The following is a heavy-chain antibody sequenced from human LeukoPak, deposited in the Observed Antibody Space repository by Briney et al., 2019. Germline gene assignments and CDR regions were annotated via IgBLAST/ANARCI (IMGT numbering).Heavy chain of an antibody. Sequence: GGSLRLSCAASGFTFSSYIMNWVRQAPGKGLEWVSSISSSSSYIYYADSVKGRFTISRDNAKNSLYLQMNSLRAEDTAVYYCARARSGSCSSTSCYVFYWGQGTLVTVSS. CDR1: GFTFSSYI. D-gene: IGHD2-2*01. V-gene: IGHV3-21*01. CDR2: ISSSSSYI. J-gene: IGHJ4*02. CDR3: ARARSGSCSSTSCYVFY.